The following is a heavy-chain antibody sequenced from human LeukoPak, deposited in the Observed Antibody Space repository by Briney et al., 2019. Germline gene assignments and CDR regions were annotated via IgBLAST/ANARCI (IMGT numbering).Heavy chain of an antibody. J-gene: IGHJ4*02. CDR1: GFTFSDHY. Sequence: GGSLRLSCAASGFTFSDHYMDWVRQAPGKGLEWVGRIRNKANSHTTEYAASVKDRFTISRDGSKNSLYLQMNSLKTEDTAVYYCVTVSSFDYWGQGTLVTVSS. V-gene: IGHV3-72*01. CDR3: VTVSSFDY. CDR2: IRNKANSHTT.